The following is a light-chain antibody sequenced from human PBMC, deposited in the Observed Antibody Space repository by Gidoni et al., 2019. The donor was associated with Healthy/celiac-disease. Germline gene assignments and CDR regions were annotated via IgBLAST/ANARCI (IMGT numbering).Light chain of an antibody. CDR1: QSITSW. V-gene: IGKV1-5*03. J-gene: IGKJ1*01. Sequence: DIQMTQSPSTLSASVGDRVTITCRASQSITSWLAWYQQKPGKAPKLLIYKASSLESVVPSRFSGSGSGTEFTLTISRLHPDDFATYYCQQYNSYSTFGQGTKVEIK. CDR3: QQYNSYST. CDR2: KAS.